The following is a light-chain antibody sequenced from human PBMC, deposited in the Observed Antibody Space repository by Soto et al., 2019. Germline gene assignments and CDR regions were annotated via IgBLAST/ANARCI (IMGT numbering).Light chain of an antibody. Sequence: EIVLTQSPATLSLSPGDTATLSCRASQRVRSYLSWYQQKPGQAPRLLIYDASNRATGIPARFSGSGSGTDFTPTISSLEPEDFAVYYCQQRSNWPLTFGGGTKVDSK. V-gene: IGKV3-11*01. CDR1: QRVRSY. J-gene: IGKJ4*01. CDR3: QQRSNWPLT. CDR2: DAS.